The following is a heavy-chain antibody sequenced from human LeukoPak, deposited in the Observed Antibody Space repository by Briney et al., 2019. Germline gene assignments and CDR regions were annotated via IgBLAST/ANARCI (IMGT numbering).Heavy chain of an antibody. Sequence: SETLSLTCAVYGGSFSGYYWRWIRQPPGKGLEWIGEINHSGSTNYNPSLKSRVTISVDTSKNQFSLKLSSVTAADTAVYYCASPTNPQEDAFDIWGQGTMVTVSS. CDR1: GGSFSGYY. CDR2: INHSGST. CDR3: ASPTNPQEDAFDI. V-gene: IGHV4-34*01. J-gene: IGHJ3*02.